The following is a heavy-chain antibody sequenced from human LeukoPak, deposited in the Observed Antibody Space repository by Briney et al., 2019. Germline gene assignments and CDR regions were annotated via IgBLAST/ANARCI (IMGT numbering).Heavy chain of an antibody. D-gene: IGHD5-12*01. V-gene: IGHV3-7*01. CDR3: AREGGYVSLDY. Sequence: GSLRLSCAASGFAFSSYWMSWVRQAPGKGLEWVANIKQDGSEKYYVDSVKGRFTISRDNAKNSLYLQMNSLRAEDTAVYYCAREGGYVSLDYWGQGTLVTVSS. J-gene: IGHJ4*02. CDR1: GFAFSSYW. CDR2: IKQDGSEK.